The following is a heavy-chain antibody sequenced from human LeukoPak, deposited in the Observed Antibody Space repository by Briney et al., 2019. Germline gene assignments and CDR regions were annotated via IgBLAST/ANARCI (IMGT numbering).Heavy chain of an antibody. CDR3: ARESGPPSGWIFDY. CDR1: GFNLGTYW. CDR2: INPDGTEK. Sequence: GGSLRLSCAASGFNLGTYWMTWVRQAPGKGLEWVANINPDGTEKYYVDSVKGRVTISRDNAKNSLYLQMNSLRAEDTAVYYCARESGPPSGWIFDYWGQGTLVTVSS. D-gene: IGHD6-19*01. J-gene: IGHJ4*02. V-gene: IGHV3-7*01.